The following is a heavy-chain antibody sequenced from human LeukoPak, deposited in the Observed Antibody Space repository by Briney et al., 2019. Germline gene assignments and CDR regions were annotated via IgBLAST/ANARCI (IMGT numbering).Heavy chain of an antibody. CDR3: AKYGSGSYYNGLY. CDR1: GFTFSSYA. Sequence: GRSLRLSCAASGFTFSSYAMTWVRQAPGKGLQWVSTISVSGENTYYVDSVKGRFTISRDISKSTLYLQMNSLRDEDTAVYYCAKYGSGSYYNGLYWGQGTLVTVSS. CDR2: ISVSGENT. J-gene: IGHJ4*02. D-gene: IGHD3-10*01. V-gene: IGHV3-23*01.